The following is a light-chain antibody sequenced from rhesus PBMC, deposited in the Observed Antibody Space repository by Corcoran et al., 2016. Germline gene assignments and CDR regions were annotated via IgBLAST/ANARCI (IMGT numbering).Light chain of an antibody. J-gene: IGKJ4*01. Sequence: DIQMTQSPSSLSASVGDTVTITCRASQGISSWLAWYQQKPGKAPKLRIYKASCLQSGVPLRFSGSGSGTDFTITISSLQSEDYATYYCQQYSSRPLTLGGGTKVELK. CDR3: QQYSSRPLT. V-gene: IGKV1-22*01. CDR2: KAS. CDR1: QGISSW.